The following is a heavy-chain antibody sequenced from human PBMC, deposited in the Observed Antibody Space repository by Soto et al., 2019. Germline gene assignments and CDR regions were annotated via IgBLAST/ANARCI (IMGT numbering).Heavy chain of an antibody. CDR1: GGSISSYY. J-gene: IGHJ5*02. V-gene: IGHV4-59*08. CDR2: IYYSGST. CDR3: ARRYCSSTSCYNWFDP. D-gene: IGHD2-2*01. Sequence: SETLSLTCTVSGGSISSYYWSWIRQPPGKGLEWIGYIYYSGSTNYNPSLKSRVTISVDTSKNQFSLKLSSVTATDTAVYYCARRYCSSTSCYNWFDPWGQGTLVTVS.